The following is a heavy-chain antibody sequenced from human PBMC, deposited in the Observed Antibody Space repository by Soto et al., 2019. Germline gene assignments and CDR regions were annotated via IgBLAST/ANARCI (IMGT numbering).Heavy chain of an antibody. CDR2: IIPILGIA. CDR3: ALTAEVGNWFDP. J-gene: IGHJ5*02. D-gene: IGHD6-13*01. Sequence: SVKVSCKASGGTFSSYTISWVRQAPGQGLEWMGRIIPILGIANYAQKFQGRVTITADKSTSTAYMELSSLRSEDTDVYYCALTAEVGNWFDPWGQGTLVTVSS. V-gene: IGHV1-69*02. CDR1: GGTFSSYT.